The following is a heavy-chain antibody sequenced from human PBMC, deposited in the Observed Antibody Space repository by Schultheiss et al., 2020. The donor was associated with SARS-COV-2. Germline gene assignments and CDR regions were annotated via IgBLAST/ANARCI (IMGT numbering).Heavy chain of an antibody. CDR1: GYSFTSYW. D-gene: IGHD2-15*01. CDR2: IYPGDSDT. V-gene: IGHV5-51*01. Sequence: GESLKISCKGSGYSFTSYWIGWVRQMPGKGLEWMGIIYPGDSDTRYSPSFQGQVTISADKSISTAYLQWSSLKASDTAMYYCARLLAVAAVPHDAFDIWGQGTMVTVSS. CDR3: ARLLAVAAVPHDAFDI. J-gene: IGHJ3*02.